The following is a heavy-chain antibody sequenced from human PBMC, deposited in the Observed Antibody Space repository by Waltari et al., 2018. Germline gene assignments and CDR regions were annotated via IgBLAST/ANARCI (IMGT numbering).Heavy chain of an antibody. CDR1: GFTFSSYS. Sequence: EVQLVESGGGLVKPGGSLRLSCAASGFTFSSYSMNWVRQAPGKGLEWVSSISSSSSYIYYADSVKGRFTISRDNAKNSLYLQMNSLRAEDTAVYYCARGKNTVANDAFDIWGQGTMVTVSS. V-gene: IGHV3-21*01. D-gene: IGHD4-17*01. CDR2: ISSSSSYI. J-gene: IGHJ3*02. CDR3: ARGKNTVANDAFDI.